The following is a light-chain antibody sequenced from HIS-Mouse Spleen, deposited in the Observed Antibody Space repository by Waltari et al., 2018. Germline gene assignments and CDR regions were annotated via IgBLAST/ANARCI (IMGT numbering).Light chain of an antibody. CDR3: SLYTSSSTFV. CDR1: SSDVGSYNR. J-gene: IGLJ1*01. CDR2: EVS. V-gene: IGLV2-18*01. Sequence: QSALTQPPSVSGSPGQSVTISCTGTSSDVGSYNRVPWYQQPPGTAPNLMIYEVSNRPSGVPDRFSGSKSGNTASLTISGLQAEDEADYYCSLYTSSSTFVFGTGTKVTVL.